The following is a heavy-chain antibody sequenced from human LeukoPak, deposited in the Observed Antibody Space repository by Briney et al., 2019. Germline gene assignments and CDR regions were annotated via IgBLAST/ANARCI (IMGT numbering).Heavy chain of an antibody. V-gene: IGHV3-30-3*01. CDR3: AREVYYYGMDV. CDR1: GFTFSSYA. J-gene: IGHJ6*02. Sequence: GSLRLSCAASGFTFSSYAMHWVRQAPGKGLEWVAVISYDGSNKYYADSVKGRFTISRDNSKNTLYLQMNSLRAEDTAVYYCAREVYYYGMDVWGQGTTVTVSS. CDR2: ISYDGSNK.